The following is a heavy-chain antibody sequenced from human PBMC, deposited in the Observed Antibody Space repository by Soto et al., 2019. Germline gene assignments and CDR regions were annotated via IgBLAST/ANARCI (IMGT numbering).Heavy chain of an antibody. V-gene: IGHV1-18*01. CDR1: GYTFTSYG. CDR2: ISAYNGNT. J-gene: IGHJ6*02. CDR3: ARVGDIVVVVAAPYYHYYGMDV. D-gene: IGHD2-15*01. Sequence: ASVKVSCKASGYTFTSYGISWVRQAPGQGLEWMGWISAYNGNTNYAQKLQGRVTMTTDTSTSTAYMELRSLRSDDTAVYYCARVGDIVVVVAAPYYHYYGMDVWGQGTTVTVSS.